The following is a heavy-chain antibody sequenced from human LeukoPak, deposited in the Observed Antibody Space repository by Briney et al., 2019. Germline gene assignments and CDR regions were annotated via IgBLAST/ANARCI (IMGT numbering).Heavy chain of an antibody. V-gene: IGHV4-30-4*08. J-gene: IGHJ4*02. CDR2: IYYSGST. CDR1: GGSISSYY. D-gene: IGHD5-24*01. CDR3: AREWDGDGYNSPDY. Sequence: SETLSLTCTVSGGSISSYYWNWIRQPPGKGLEWIGYIYYSGSTYYNPSLKSRVTISVDTSKNQFSLKLSSVTAADTAVYYCAREWDGDGYNSPDYWGQGTLVTVSS.